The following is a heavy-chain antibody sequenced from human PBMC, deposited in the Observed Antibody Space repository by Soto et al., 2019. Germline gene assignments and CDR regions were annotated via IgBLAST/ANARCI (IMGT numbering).Heavy chain of an antibody. D-gene: IGHD2-2*01. Sequence: PSETLSLTCAVYGGSFSGYYWSWIRQPPGKGLEWIGEINHSGSTNYNPSLKSRVTISVDTSKNQFSLKLSSVTAADTAVYYCARCGGIVVVPAAMDGDWFDPWGQGTLVTVSS. V-gene: IGHV4-34*01. CDR2: INHSGST. CDR3: ARCGGIVVVPAAMDGDWFDP. J-gene: IGHJ5*02. CDR1: GGSFSGYY.